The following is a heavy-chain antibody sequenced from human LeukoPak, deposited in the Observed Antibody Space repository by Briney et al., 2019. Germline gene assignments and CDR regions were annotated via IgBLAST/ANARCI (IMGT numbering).Heavy chain of an antibody. Sequence: PGGSLRLSCEASGFRFSDYGINWVRQAPGKGPEWVAVVWFDGGNKYYADSVKGRFTISGDNSRNMVYLQMNSLRVDDTAMYYCTRCGIFGATYSADYWGQGALVTVSS. CDR2: VWFDGGNK. V-gene: IGHV3-33*01. J-gene: IGHJ4*02. CDR1: GFRFSDYG. CDR3: TRCGIFGATYSADY. D-gene: IGHD1-26*01.